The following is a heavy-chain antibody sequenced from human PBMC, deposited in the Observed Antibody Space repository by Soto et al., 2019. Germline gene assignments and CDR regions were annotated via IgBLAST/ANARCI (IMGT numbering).Heavy chain of an antibody. V-gene: IGHV4-31*03. CDR1: GGSISSGGYY. D-gene: IGHD3-10*01. Sequence: SETLSLTCTVSGGSISSGGYYWSWIRQHPGKGLEWIGYIYYSGSTYYNPSLKSRVTISVDTSKNQFSLKLSSVTAADTAVYYCARDRTYYYGSGSYFFDYWGQDTLVTVSS. CDR2: IYYSGST. CDR3: ARDRTYYYGSGSYFFDY. J-gene: IGHJ4*02.